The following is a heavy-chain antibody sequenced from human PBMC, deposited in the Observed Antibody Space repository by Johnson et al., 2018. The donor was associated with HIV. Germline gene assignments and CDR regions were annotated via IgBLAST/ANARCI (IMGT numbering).Heavy chain of an antibody. V-gene: IGHV3-23*04. CDR2: ISGSGGST. D-gene: IGHD2-2*01. Sequence: MQLVESGGGLVQPGGSLRLSCAASGFTFSSYAMSWVRQAPGKGLEWVSGISGSGGSTYYADSVKGRFTISRDNSKNTLYLQMNSLRAEDTAVYYCARRCSSSSCSHGAFDIWGQGTVVTVSS. CDR3: ARRCSSSSCSHGAFDI. CDR1: GFTFSSYA. J-gene: IGHJ3*02.